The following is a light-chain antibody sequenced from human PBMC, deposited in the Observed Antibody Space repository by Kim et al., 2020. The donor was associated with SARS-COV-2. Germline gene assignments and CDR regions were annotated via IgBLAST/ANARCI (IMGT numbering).Light chain of an antibody. CDR1: RRISSY. CDR2: DAS. CDR3: QQRGNWPWT. Sequence: PGERATLSCRASRRISSYLAWYQQKPGQPPRLLIYDASDRATGIPVRFSGSGSGTDFTLTISSLEPEDCAVYYCQQRGNWPWTFGQGTKVDIK. V-gene: IGKV3-11*01. J-gene: IGKJ1*01.